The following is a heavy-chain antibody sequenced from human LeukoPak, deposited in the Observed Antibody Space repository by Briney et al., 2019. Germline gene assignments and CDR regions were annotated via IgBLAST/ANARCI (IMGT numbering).Heavy chain of an antibody. CDR2: IYYSGST. Sequence: SETLSLTCTVSGGSISSYYWSWIRQPPGRGLEWIGYIYYSGSTNYNPSLKSRVTISVDTSKNQFSLKLSSVTAADTAVYYCARAADTSMDGAFDIWGQGTMVTVSS. CDR3: ARAADTSMDGAFDI. J-gene: IGHJ3*02. V-gene: IGHV4-59*01. D-gene: IGHD5-18*01. CDR1: GGSISSYY.